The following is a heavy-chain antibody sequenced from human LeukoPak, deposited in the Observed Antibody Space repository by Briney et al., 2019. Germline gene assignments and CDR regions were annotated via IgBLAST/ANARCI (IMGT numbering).Heavy chain of an antibody. D-gene: IGHD3-16*02. V-gene: IGHV1-69*06. Sequence: GSSVKVSCKASGGTFSSYAISWVRQAPGQGLEWMGGIIPIFGTANYAQKFQGRVTITADKSTSTAYMELSSLRPEDTAVYYCAAEDDYVWKSYRSLDIWGQGTTVSVSS. CDR1: GGTFSSYA. CDR3: AAEDDYVWKSYRSLDI. J-gene: IGHJ3*02. CDR2: IIPIFGTA.